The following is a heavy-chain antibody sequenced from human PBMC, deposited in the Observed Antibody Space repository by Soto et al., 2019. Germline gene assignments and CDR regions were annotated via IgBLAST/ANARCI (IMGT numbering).Heavy chain of an antibody. CDR2: INPNSGVT. Sequence: ASVPVSVEASGCTFTGYYMHWLRQAPGQGLEGMGLINPNSGVTNYAQKFQGRVTMTRDTSIRTAYVELSRLRSYHTPVDYCASEISCIRVVHAARRGNWVDVWGQGTMVTVSS. D-gene: IGHD2-2*01. CDR3: ASEISCIRVVHAARRGNWVDV. V-gene: IGHV1-2*02. CDR1: GCTFTGYY. J-gene: IGHJ5*02.